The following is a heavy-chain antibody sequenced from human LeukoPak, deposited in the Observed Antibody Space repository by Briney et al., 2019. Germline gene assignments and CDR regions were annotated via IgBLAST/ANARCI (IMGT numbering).Heavy chain of an antibody. Sequence: GGSLRLSCADSGFTFSSYWMHWVRQAPGKGLVWISRINTDESSTSYADSVKGRFTISRDNAKNTLYLQMNSLRAEDTAVYYCAREAIVGATTDAFDIWGQGTMVTVSS. CDR2: INTDESST. J-gene: IGHJ3*02. CDR3: AREAIVGATTDAFDI. CDR1: GFTFSSYW. D-gene: IGHD1-26*01. V-gene: IGHV3-74*01.